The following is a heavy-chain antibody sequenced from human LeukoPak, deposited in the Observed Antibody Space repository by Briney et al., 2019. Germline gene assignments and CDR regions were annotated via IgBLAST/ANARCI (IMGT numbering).Heavy chain of an antibody. CDR1: GFTFSSYA. D-gene: IGHD6-19*01. CDR3: ARDAGPGSGGSISYYYYGMDV. V-gene: IGHV3-23*01. CDR2: ISGSGGST. Sequence: PGASLRLSCAASGFTFSSYAMSWVRQAPGKGLEWVSAISGSGGSTYYADSVKGRFTISRDNSKNTLYLQMNSLRAADTAVYYCARDAGPGSGGSISYYYYGMDVWGKGPTVTVSS. J-gene: IGHJ6*04.